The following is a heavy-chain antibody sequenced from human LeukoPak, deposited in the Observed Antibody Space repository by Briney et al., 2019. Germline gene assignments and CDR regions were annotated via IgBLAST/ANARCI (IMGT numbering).Heavy chain of an antibody. CDR3: ARSVPIAAACTDWFDP. D-gene: IGHD6-13*01. V-gene: IGHV4-39*01. Sequence: PSETLSLTCTVSGGSISSSSYYWVWIRQPPGKGLEWIGSIYYSGRTYYNPSLKSPVTISVNTSKNQFSLKLSSLTAADTAVYYCARSVPIAAACTDWFDPGGQGTLVTVSS. CDR2: IYYSGRT. CDR1: GGSISSSSYY. J-gene: IGHJ5*02.